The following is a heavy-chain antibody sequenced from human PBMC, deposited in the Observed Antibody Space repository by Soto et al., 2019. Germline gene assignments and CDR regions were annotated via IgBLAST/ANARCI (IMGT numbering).Heavy chain of an antibody. J-gene: IGHJ4*02. V-gene: IGHV3-23*01. CDR2: FSATSENT. CDR1: GFFFSSYT. D-gene: IGHD6-19*01. Sequence: ESGGGLVQPGGSLRLSCVGSGFFFSSYTMTWVRQAPGKGLEWVSSFSATSENTYYADSLRGRFTISRDNSKNTLFLQMNSLTTEDTAMYYCAKARHQQWVRLPFDYWGLGILVIVSS. CDR3: AKARHQQWVRLPFDY.